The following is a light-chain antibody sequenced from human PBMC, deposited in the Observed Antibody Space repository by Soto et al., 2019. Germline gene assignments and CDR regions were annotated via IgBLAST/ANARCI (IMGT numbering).Light chain of an antibody. V-gene: IGKV3D-15*01. CDR1: QFVSSN. CDR2: AAS. J-gene: IGKJ1*01. CDR3: QQYNNWWT. Sequence: EIVMTQSPVTLSVSPGERATLSCRASQFVSSNLAWYQQKPGQAPRLLIYAASTRATGIPARFIGNGSGTEFTLTISSLQSEDFAVYYCQQYNNWWTFGQGTKVDIK.